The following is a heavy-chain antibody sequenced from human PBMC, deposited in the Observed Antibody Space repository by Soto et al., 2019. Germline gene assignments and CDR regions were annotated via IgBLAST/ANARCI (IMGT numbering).Heavy chain of an antibody. CDR1: GFTFSSYA. D-gene: IGHD3-22*01. Sequence: GGSLRLSCAASGFTFSSYAMSWVRQAPGKGLEWVSAISGSGGSTYYADSVKGRFTISRDNSKNTLYLKMNSLRDEDTAVYYCARSLIYYEEDDSQRSFSLDYWGQGALVTVSS. CDR2: ISGSGGST. J-gene: IGHJ4*02. V-gene: IGHV3-23*01. CDR3: ARSLIYYEEDDSQRSFSLDY.